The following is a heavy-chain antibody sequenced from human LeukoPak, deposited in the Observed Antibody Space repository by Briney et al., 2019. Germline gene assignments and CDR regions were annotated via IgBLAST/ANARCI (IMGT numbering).Heavy chain of an antibody. Sequence: SETLSLTCTVSGGSISSGSYYWSWIRQPAGKGLEWIGRIYTSGSTNYNPSLKSRVTISVDTSKNQFSLKLSSVTDADTAVYYCARDVKYYDILTGYYTEYYFDYWGQGTLVTVSS. CDR3: ARDVKYYDILTGYYTEYYFDY. CDR1: GGSISSGSYY. V-gene: IGHV4-61*02. CDR2: IYTSGST. D-gene: IGHD3-9*01. J-gene: IGHJ4*02.